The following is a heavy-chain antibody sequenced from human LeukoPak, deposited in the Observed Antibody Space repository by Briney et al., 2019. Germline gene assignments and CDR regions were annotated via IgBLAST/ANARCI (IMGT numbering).Heavy chain of an antibody. V-gene: IGHV1-18*04. Sequence: ASVKVSCKASGYTFTSYGISWVRQAPGRGLEWMGWISVYNGHTNYAQKLQGRVTMTTDTSTSTAYMELRSLRSDDTAVYYCARGSSRGPRDAFDFWGQGTMVTPSS. CDR3: ARGSSRGPRDAFDF. J-gene: IGHJ3*01. D-gene: IGHD2-15*01. CDR2: ISVYNGHT. CDR1: GYTFTSYG.